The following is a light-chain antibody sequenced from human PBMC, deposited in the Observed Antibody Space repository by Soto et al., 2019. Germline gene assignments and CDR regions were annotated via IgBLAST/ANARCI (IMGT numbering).Light chain of an antibody. J-gene: IGKJ1*01. Sequence: EVVLTQSPATLSLSPGEASTLSCRVIESVASPNLAWYQQKPGQAPKVLIYRASIRATGIPDRFTGSGSGTDFTLTINSLQSEDFAVYYCQQYNNWPTWTFGQGTKVDI. CDR3: QQYNNWPTWT. CDR1: ESVASPN. V-gene: IGKV3D-15*01. CDR2: RAS.